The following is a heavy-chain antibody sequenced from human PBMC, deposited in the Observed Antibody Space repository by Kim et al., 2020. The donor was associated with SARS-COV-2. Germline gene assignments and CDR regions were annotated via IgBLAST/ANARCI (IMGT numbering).Heavy chain of an antibody. D-gene: IGHD3-9*01. CDR3: AKDHDSFGWPTFDY. V-gene: IGHV3-33*03. Sequence: YADSVKGRFTVSRDNGKNMLYLQMDSLRAEDTALYYCAKDHDSFGWPTFDYWGQGTLVTVSS. J-gene: IGHJ4*02.